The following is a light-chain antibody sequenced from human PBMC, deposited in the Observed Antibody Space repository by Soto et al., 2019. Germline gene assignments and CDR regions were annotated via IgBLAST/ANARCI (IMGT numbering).Light chain of an antibody. V-gene: IGKV3-15*01. Sequence: EIVLTQSPGTLSLSPGERATLSCRASQSVGTYLAWYQQKPGQAPRLLIYGASNRATGIPARFSGSGSGTDFSLTITSLQSEDFAVYYCQQYNDWPPWTFGQGTKVDIK. CDR2: GAS. J-gene: IGKJ1*01. CDR3: QQYNDWPPWT. CDR1: QSVGTY.